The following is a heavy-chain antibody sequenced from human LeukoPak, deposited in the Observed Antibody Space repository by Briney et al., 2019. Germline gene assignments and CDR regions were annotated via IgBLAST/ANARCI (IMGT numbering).Heavy chain of an antibody. Sequence: QPGGSLRLSCAASGFTFSGYALNWVRQAPGKGLEWVSIIYGSGSTTKYADSVRGRFTISRDNAKNTLYLQLSRLRAEDTAIYYCARDARDGDYASHFHWGQGTLVTVSS. CDR1: GFTFSGYA. V-gene: IGHV3-23*01. J-gene: IGHJ4*02. D-gene: IGHD4-17*01. CDR3: ARDARDGDYASHFH. CDR2: IYGSGSTT.